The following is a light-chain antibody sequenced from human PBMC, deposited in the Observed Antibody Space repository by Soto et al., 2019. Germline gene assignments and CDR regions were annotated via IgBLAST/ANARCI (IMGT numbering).Light chain of an antibody. CDR1: QSVSSSY. V-gene: IGKV3-20*01. CDR3: QQYGGSPPFT. CDR2: GAS. Sequence: EIVLTQSPGTLSLSPGDRATLSCRASQSVSSSYLAWYQQKPGQAPRLLIYGASNRATGIPDRFSAGGSGTDFTLTISGLEPEDFAVYYCQQYGGSPPFTFGPGTKVDIK. J-gene: IGKJ3*01.